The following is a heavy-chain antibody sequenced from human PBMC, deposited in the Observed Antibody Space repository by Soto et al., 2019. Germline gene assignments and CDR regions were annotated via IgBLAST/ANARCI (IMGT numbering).Heavy chain of an antibody. J-gene: IGHJ5*02. CDR3: ARDYRFGELVDP. CDR1: GYTFTSYG. CDR2: ISAYNGNT. Sequence: QVQLVQSGAEVKKPGASVKVSCKASGYTFTSYGISWVRQAPGQGLEWMGWISAYNGNTNYAQKLQGRLTMNTDTSSSIAYMELRSLKTDDTSVYDCARDYRFGELVDPCDQGPLVTVSS. V-gene: IGHV1-18*01. D-gene: IGHD3-10*01.